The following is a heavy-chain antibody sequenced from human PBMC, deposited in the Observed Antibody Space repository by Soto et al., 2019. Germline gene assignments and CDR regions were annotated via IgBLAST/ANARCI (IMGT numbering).Heavy chain of an antibody. V-gene: IGHV3-30-3*01. Sequence: QVPLVESGGGVVQPGRSLRLSCAASGFTFSSYAMHWVRQAPGKGLEWVAVISYDGSNKYYADSVKGRFTISRDNSPXTLYLQMNSLRAEDTAVYYCARAPTTVTPAYYFDYWGQGTLVTVSS. CDR2: ISYDGSNK. J-gene: IGHJ4*02. CDR3: ARAPTTVTPAYYFDY. CDR1: GFTFSSYA. D-gene: IGHD4-17*01.